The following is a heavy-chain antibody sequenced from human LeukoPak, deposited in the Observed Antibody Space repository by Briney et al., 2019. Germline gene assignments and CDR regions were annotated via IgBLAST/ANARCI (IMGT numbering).Heavy chain of an antibody. Sequence: PSETLSLTCTVSGCTISSYYWSWIRQPPGKGLEWIGYIYYSGSTNYNPSLKSRVTISVHTSKYQFSLNLSSVTAADTAVYYCARDRGVVGAFDIWGQGTMVTVSS. CDR1: GCTISSYY. CDR2: IYYSGST. V-gene: IGHV4-59*01. J-gene: IGHJ3*02. CDR3: ARDRGVVGAFDI.